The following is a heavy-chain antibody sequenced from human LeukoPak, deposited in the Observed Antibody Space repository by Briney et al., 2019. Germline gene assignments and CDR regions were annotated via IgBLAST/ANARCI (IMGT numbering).Heavy chain of an antibody. Sequence: ASVKVSCKASGYTFTGHYMHWVRQARGQGLEWMGWIDPSGGGTNYAQRFQGSVTMTRDTSISTVYMELSRLTSADTAVYYCARWRGYSSGWSGPFDDWGQGSMVTVSP. J-gene: IGHJ4*02. CDR2: IDPSGGGT. CDR1: GYTFTGHY. CDR3: ARWRGYSSGWSGPFDD. V-gene: IGHV1-2*02. D-gene: IGHD6-19*01.